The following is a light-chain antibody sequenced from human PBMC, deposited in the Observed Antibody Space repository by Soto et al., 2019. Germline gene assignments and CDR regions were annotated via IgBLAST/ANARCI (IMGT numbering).Light chain of an antibody. J-gene: IGLJ2*01. CDR2: EVS. CDR1: SSDIGGYNF. V-gene: IGLV2-14*01. CDR3: ASYGRTSTLL. Sequence: QSALTQPASVSGSPGQSITISCTGTSSDIGGYNFVSWYQQHPGKAPKLLIYEVSNRPSGVSHRFSGSKSGNTASLTISGLQTEDEADYYCASYGRTSTLLFGGGTQLTVL.